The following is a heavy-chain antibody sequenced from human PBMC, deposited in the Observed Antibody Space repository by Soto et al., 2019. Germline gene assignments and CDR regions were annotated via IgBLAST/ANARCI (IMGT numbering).Heavy chain of an antibody. CDR1: GGAFSSYT. V-gene: IGHV1-69*02. D-gene: IGHD3-10*01. Sequence: SVKVSCKAAGGAFSSYTISWVRQAPGQGLEWMGRIIPILGIANYAQKFQGRVTITADKSTSTAYMELSSLRSEDTAVYYCASGTNYYGSGSYINYYYYYMDVWGKGTTVTVSS. CDR2: IIPILGIA. J-gene: IGHJ6*03. CDR3: ASGTNYYGSGSYINYYYYYMDV.